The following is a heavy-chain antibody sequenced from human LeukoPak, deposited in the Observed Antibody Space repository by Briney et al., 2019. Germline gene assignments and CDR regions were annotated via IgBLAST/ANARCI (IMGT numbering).Heavy chain of an antibody. J-gene: IGHJ4*02. CDR3: ARSAYYYGSGSYYGIDY. CDR1: GGTFSSYA. Sequence: ASVKVSCKASGGTFSSYAISWVRQAPGQGLEWMGGIIPIFGTANYAQKFQGRVTITADESTSTAYMELSSLRSEDTAVYYCARSAYYYGSGSYYGIDYWGQGTLVTVSS. CDR2: IIPIFGTA. D-gene: IGHD3-10*01. V-gene: IGHV1-69*13.